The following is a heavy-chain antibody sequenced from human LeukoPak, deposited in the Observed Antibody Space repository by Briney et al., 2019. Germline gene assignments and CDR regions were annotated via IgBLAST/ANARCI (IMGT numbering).Heavy chain of an antibody. CDR1: GFTFGSYA. V-gene: IGHV3-23*01. J-gene: IGHJ6*02. CDR3: VYGDNYYGMDV. Sequence: SGGSLRLSCAASGFTFGSYAMSWVRQAPGKGLEWVSSISGSGGSTYYADSVKGRFTISRDNSKNTLYLQMNSLRAEDMAIYYCVYGDNYYGMDVWGQGTTVTVSS. CDR2: ISGSGGST. D-gene: IGHD4-17*01.